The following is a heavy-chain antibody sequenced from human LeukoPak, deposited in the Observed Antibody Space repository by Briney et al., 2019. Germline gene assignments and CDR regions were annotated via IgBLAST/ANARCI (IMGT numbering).Heavy chain of an antibody. CDR2: IKQDGSEK. V-gene: IGHV3-7*01. Sequence: GGSLRLSCAASGFTFSSYWMSWVRQAPGKGLEWVANIKQDGSEKYYVDSVKGRFTISRDNAKNSLYLQMNSLRAEDTAVYYCARDGIESSWPTCAYWGQGTLVTVSS. J-gene: IGHJ4*02. CDR1: GFTFSSYW. D-gene: IGHD6-13*01. CDR3: ARDGIESSWPTCAY.